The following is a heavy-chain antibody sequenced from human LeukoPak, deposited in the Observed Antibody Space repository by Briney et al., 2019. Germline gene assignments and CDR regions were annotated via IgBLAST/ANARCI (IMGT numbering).Heavy chain of an antibody. CDR1: GYTFTSYD. J-gene: IGHJ3*02. CDR3: AREYGVSIPFDI. D-gene: IGHD3-10*01. Sequence: ASVKVSCKASGYTFTSYDINWVRQATGQGLEWMGWMNPNSGNTGYAQKFQGRVTMTRDTSISTTYMDLSRLRSDDTAVYYCAREYGVSIPFDIWGQGTMVTVSS. V-gene: IGHV1-8*01. CDR2: MNPNSGNT.